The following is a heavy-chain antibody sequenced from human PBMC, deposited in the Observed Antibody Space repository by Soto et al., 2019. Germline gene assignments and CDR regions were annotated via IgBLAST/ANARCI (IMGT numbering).Heavy chain of an antibody. J-gene: IGHJ5*02. Sequence: SQTLSLTCAISGDSVSSNSAAWNWIRQSPSRGLEWLGRTYYRSKWYNDYAVSVKSRITINPDTSKNQFSLQLNSVTPEDTAVYYCARDRESRSGWPDNWFDPWGKGTLVTVS. CDR2: TYYRSKWYN. D-gene: IGHD6-19*01. V-gene: IGHV6-1*01. CDR1: GDSVSSNSAA. CDR3: ARDRESRSGWPDNWFDP.